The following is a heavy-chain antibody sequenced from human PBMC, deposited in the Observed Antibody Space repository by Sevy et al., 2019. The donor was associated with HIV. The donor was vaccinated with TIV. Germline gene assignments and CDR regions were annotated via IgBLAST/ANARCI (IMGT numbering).Heavy chain of an antibody. CDR3: AKDLGAPGGNDAFDI. CDR1: GFTFSSYA. D-gene: IGHD2-15*01. Sequence: GGSLRLSCAASGFTFSSYAMSWVRQAPGKGLEWVSAISGGGGSTYYADSVKGRFTISRDNSKNTLYLQMNSLRAEDTAVYYCAKDLGAPGGNDAFDIWGQGTMVTVSS. CDR2: ISGGGGST. V-gene: IGHV3-23*01. J-gene: IGHJ3*02.